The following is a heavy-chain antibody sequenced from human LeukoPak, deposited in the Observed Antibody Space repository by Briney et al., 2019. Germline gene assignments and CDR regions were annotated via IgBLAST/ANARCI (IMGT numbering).Heavy chain of an antibody. CDR2: ISGSGGST. D-gene: IGHD6-19*01. V-gene: IGHV3-23*01. J-gene: IGHJ4*02. CDR1: GFTFSNFW. CDR3: AKALNAGYSSGWTYYFDY. Sequence: GGSLRLSCAASGFTFSNFWMHWVRQAPGKGLEWVSAISGSGGSTYYADSVKGRFTISRDNSKNTLYLQMNSLRAEDTAVYYCAKALNAGYSSGWTYYFDYWGQGTLVTVSS.